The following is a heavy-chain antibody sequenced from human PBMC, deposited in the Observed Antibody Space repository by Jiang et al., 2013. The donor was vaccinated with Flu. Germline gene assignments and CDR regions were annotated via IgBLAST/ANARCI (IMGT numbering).Heavy chain of an antibody. CDR1: GYTFTKYA. D-gene: IGHD3-22*01. J-gene: IGHJ5*02. CDR3: ARDPFPLPGTYYYDSSGYYANWFDP. V-gene: IGHV7-4-1*02. Sequence: QSGSELKKPGASVKVSCKASGYTFTKYAMNWVRQAPGQGLEWMGWINTNTGTPTYAQDFTGRFVFSLDTSVSTAYLQISSLKAEDTAVYYCARDPFPLPGTYYYDSSGYYANWFDPGAREPWSPSPQ. CDR2: INTNTGTP.